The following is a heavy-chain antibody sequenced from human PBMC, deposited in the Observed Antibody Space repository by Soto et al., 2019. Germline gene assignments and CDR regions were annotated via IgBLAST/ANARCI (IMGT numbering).Heavy chain of an antibody. CDR2: ISAYNGNT. D-gene: IGHD6-19*01. CDR1: GYTFTSYG. J-gene: IGHJ5*02. CDR3: ARGYAVAGTYNWFDP. Sequence: QVQLVQSGAEVKKPGASVKVSCKASGYTFTSYGISWVRQAPGQGLEWMGWISAYNGNTNYAQKLQGRVTMTTDTSXXTAYMELRSLRSDDTAVYYCARGYAVAGTYNWFDPWGQGTLVTVSS. V-gene: IGHV1-18*01.